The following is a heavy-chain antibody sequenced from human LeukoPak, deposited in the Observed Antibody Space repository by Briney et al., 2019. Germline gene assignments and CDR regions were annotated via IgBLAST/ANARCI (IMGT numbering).Heavy chain of an antibody. CDR2: IIPILGKA. J-gene: IGHJ3*02. Sequence: SVKVSCEASGGTFSSYCSSWVRQAPGQGLEWMGRIIPILGKANYAQKFHGRVTVTADKSTSTPYMELSSLRSEETALYYCAKVWESGSGSYRAFDIWGQGTMVTVSS. V-gene: IGHV1-69*10. D-gene: IGHD1-26*01. CDR3: AKVWESGSGSYRAFDI. CDR1: GGTFSSYC.